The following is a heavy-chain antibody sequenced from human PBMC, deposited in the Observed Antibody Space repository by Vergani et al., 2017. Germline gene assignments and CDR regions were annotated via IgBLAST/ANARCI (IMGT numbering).Heavy chain of an antibody. CDR2: INPSGGHT. CDR1: GYTSSIYY. V-gene: IGHV1-46*03. D-gene: IGHD3-9*01. CDR3: ARGDYGILTGYRY. J-gene: IGHJ4*02. Sequence: QAQVVQSGAEVKKSGASVKVSCKTSGYTSSIYYMHWVRHATGQGLEWMGIINPSGGHTNYAQKFQGRVTMTRDTSTSTVYMELSSLRSEDTGIYYCARGDYGILTGYRYWGQGTLVTVSA.